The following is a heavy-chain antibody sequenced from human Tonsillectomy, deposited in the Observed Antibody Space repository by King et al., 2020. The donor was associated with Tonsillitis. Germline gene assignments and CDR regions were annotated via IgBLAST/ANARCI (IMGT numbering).Heavy chain of an antibody. CDR2: IYPGDSDT. CDR1: GYSFTSYW. Sequence: QLVQSGAEVKKPGESLKISCKGSGYSFTSYWIGWVRQMPGKGLEWMGIIYPGDSDTRYSPSLQGQVTISVDKSISTAYLQWSSLKASDTAMYYCARQNRGIDKFRSGDNNDYKYGMDVWGQGTTVTVSS. CDR3: ARQNRGIDKFRSGDNNDYKYGMDV. J-gene: IGHJ6*02. D-gene: IGHD3-3*01. V-gene: IGHV5-51*01.